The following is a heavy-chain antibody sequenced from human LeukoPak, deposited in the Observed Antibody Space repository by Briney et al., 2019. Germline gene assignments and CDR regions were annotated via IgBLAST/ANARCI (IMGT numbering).Heavy chain of an antibody. Sequence: GGSLRLSCAASGFTVSSNYMSWVRQAPGKGLEWVSVIHTGGSTYCADSVKGRFTISRDTSNNTLYLQMNSLRAEDTAVYYCAREGKWLQLRYFDYWGQGTLVTVSS. CDR1: GFTVSSNY. D-gene: IGHD5-24*01. CDR3: AREGKWLQLRYFDY. V-gene: IGHV3-53*01. CDR2: IHTGGST. J-gene: IGHJ4*02.